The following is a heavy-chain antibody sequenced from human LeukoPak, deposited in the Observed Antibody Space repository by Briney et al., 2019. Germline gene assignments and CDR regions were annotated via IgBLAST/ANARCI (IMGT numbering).Heavy chain of an antibody. Sequence: PGGSLTLSCEASGLSVSANYMSWVRQGPGKGLEWLSIIYPDGSPYYANSLKGRFIISRDTSKNTIHLQMNDLSAEDTATYYCARTQVGPVGTDLDYFDYWGRGILVTVSS. CDR3: ARTQVGPVGTDLDYFDY. D-gene: IGHD2-21*02. J-gene: IGHJ4*02. CDR2: IYPDGSP. CDR1: GLSVSANY. V-gene: IGHV3-53*01.